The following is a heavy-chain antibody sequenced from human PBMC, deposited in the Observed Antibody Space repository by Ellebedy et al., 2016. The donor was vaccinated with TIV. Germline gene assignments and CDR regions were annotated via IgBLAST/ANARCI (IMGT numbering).Heavy chain of an antibody. Sequence: ASVKVSXXASGYTFTSYGISWVRQAPGQGLEWMGWINAGNGNTKYSQKFQGRVTITRDTSASTVYMELSSLRSEDTAVYYCARDKWGASFDYWGQGTLVTVSS. CDR1: GYTFTSYG. J-gene: IGHJ4*02. V-gene: IGHV1-18*01. D-gene: IGHD7-27*01. CDR2: INAGNGNT. CDR3: ARDKWGASFDY.